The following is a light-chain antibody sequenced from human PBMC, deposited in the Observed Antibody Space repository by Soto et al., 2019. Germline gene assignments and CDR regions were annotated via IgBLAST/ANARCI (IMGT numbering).Light chain of an antibody. J-gene: IGKJ3*01. CDR3: QQRSNWTTIFT. V-gene: IGKV3-11*01. CDR1: QSVSSY. Sequence: EIVLTQSPATLSLSPGERATLSCRASQSVSSYLAWYQQKPGQAPRLLIYDASNRATGIPARFSGSGSGTDFTRTISSLEPEDFAVYYCQQRSNWTTIFTFGPGTKVDIK. CDR2: DAS.